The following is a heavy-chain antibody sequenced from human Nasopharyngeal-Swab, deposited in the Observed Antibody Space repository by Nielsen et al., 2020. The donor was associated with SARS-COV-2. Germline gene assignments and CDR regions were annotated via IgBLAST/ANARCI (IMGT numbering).Heavy chain of an antibody. D-gene: IGHD2-8*01. CDR2: INLGNGDT. J-gene: IGHJ5*02. V-gene: IGHV1-3*01. CDR3: ARGSLYGGRYYPDP. Sequence: WVRQAPGQRLEWMGWINLGNGDTGYSQNFQGRVTITRDTSATTLYMELSSLRSEDTAVYYCARGSLYGGRYYPDPWGQGTLVTVSS.